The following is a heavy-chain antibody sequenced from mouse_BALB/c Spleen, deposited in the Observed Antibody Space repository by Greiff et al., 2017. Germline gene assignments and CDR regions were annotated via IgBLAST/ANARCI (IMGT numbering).Heavy chain of an antibody. CDR2: ISSGSSTI. Sequence: EVKVVESGGGLVKPGGSRKLSCAASGFTFSSFGMHWVRQAPEKGLEWVAYISSGSSTIYYADTVKGRFTISRDNPKNTLFLQMTSLRSEDTAMYYCARCGYYYYFDYWGQGTTLTVSS. J-gene: IGHJ2*01. V-gene: IGHV5-17*02. CDR3: ARCGYYYYFDY. D-gene: IGHD2-3*01. CDR1: GFTFSSFG.